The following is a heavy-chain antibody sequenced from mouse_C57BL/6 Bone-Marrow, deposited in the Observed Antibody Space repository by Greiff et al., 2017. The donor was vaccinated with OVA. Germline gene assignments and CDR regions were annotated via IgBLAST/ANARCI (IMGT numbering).Heavy chain of an antibody. V-gene: IGHV5-12*01. CDR1: GFTFSDYY. J-gene: IGHJ4*01. CDR2: ISNGGGST. CDR3: ARRGMDY. Sequence: EVKVEESGGGLVQPGGSLKLSCAASGFTFSDYYMYWVRQTPEKRLEWVAYISNGGGSTYYPDTVKGRFTISRDNAKNTLYLQMSRLKSEDTAMYYCARRGMDYWGKGTSVTVSS.